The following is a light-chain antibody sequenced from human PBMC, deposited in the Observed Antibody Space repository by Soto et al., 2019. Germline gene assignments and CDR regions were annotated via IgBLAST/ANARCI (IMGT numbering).Light chain of an antibody. Sequence: EIVLTQSPGTLSLSPGERATLSCRASQSVSSSYLAWYQQKPGQAPRLLIYGASSRATGIPDRFSGSGSGTDFTLTISRLEPEDFEVYSCQQYGSYLWTLGQGTKLDIK. CDR1: QSVSSSY. J-gene: IGKJ1*01. CDR3: QQYGSYLWT. V-gene: IGKV3-20*01. CDR2: GAS.